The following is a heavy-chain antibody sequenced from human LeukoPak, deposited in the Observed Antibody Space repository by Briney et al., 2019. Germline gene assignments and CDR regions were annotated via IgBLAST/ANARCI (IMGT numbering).Heavy chain of an antibody. D-gene: IGHD3-22*01. CDR1: GGSFSGYY. J-gene: IGHJ2*01. CDR2: INHSGST. Sequence: SETLSLTCAVYGGSFSGYYWSWIRQPPGKGLEWIGEINHSGSTNYNPSLKSRVTISVDTSKNQFSLKLSSVTAVDTAVYYCARGLNYYDSSGYYSDYWYFDLWGRGTLVTVSS. CDR3: ARGLNYYDSSGYYSDYWYFDL. V-gene: IGHV4-34*01.